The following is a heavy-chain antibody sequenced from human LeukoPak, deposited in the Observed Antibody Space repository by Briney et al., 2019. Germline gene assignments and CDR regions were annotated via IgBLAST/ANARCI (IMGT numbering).Heavy chain of an antibody. V-gene: IGHV1-46*01. J-gene: IGHJ5*02. CDR1: GYTFTSYY. CDR2: INPSGGST. D-gene: IGHD1-26*01. CDR3: ARVIPQKWELPGKWFDP. Sequence: GASVKVSCKASGYTFTSYYMHWVRQAPGQGLEWMGIINPSGGSTSYAQKFQGRVTMTTDTSTSTASMELRSLRSDDTAVYYCARVIPQKWELPGKWFDPWGQGTLVTVSS.